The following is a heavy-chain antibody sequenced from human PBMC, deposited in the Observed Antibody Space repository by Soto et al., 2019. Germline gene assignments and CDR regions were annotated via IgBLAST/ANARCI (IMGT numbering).Heavy chain of an antibody. Sequence: DVQLLESGGGLVQPGGSLRLSCAASAFTFSSYAMNWVRQAPGKGLEWVSTITGSGETTYYGDSVKGRFTISRDNSKNTLYLQMDNLTADDTAIYYCAKSQIGAAHYGDYWGQGTLVTVSS. D-gene: IGHD3-16*01. CDR3: AKSQIGAAHYGDY. J-gene: IGHJ4*02. CDR1: AFTFSSYA. CDR2: ITGSGETT. V-gene: IGHV3-23*01.